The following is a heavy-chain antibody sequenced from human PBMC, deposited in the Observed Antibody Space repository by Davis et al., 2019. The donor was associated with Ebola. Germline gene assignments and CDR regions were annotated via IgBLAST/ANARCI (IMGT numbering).Heavy chain of an antibody. CDR2: ISSSGSTI. V-gene: IGHV3-11*01. J-gene: IGHJ4*02. Sequence: GESLKISCAASGFTFSDYYMNWIRLAPGKGLEWVSYISSSGSTIYYADSVKGRFTISRDNSKNSLYLQMNSLRTEDTALYYCAKAYSSSRSYFDYWGQGTLVTVSS. D-gene: IGHD6-6*01. CDR1: GFTFSDYY. CDR3: AKAYSSSRSYFDY.